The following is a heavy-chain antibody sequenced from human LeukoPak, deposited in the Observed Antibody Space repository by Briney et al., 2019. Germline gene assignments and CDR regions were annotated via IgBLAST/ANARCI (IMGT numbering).Heavy chain of an antibody. J-gene: IGHJ4*02. Sequence: SETLSLTCTVSGGSISSSIYYWGWIRQPPGKGLEWIGSIYYNANTYYNPSLKSRITISVDTSKNQFSLRLSSVTAADTAVYYCARDSPTVTTPFTFDYWGQGTLVTVSS. V-gene: IGHV4-39*07. CDR1: GGSISSSIYY. CDR3: ARDSPTVTTPFTFDY. D-gene: IGHD4-17*01. CDR2: IYYNANT.